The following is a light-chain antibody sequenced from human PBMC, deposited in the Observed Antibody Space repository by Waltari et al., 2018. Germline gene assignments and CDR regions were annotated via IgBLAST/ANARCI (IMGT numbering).Light chain of an antibody. CDR3: QQYYTVPPHT. CDR1: QSVLYSSNNKNY. Sequence: DIVMTQSPDSLAVSLGERATINSKSSQSVLYSSNNKNYLAWYQQKPGQPPKLLIYWASTRESGVPDRFSGSGSGTDFTLTISSLQAEDVAVYYCQQYYTVPPHTFGGGTKVEIK. J-gene: IGKJ4*01. V-gene: IGKV4-1*01. CDR2: WAS.